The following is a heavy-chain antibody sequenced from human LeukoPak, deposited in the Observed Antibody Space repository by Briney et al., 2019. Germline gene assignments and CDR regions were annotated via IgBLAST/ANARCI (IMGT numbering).Heavy chain of an antibody. V-gene: IGHV4-39*01. D-gene: IGHD3-3*01. Sequence: SQTLSLTCTISGGSMRNENYDWGWIRQPPGKGLEWNGSIFYSGSTDYNPSLQSRVPMSIETSNNQLSLKLSSVTAADTAVYYCARHFHYDFWSGYYRQNRQNRDHYYYMDVWGKGTTVTVSS. CDR3: ARHFHYDFWSGYYRQNRQNRDHYYYMDV. J-gene: IGHJ6*03. CDR1: GGSMRNENYD. CDR2: IFYSGST.